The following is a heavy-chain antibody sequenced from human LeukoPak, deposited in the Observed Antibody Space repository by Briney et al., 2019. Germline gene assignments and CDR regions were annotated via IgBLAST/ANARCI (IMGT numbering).Heavy chain of an antibody. J-gene: IGHJ5*02. D-gene: IGHD3-3*01. Sequence: ASVKVSCKASGYTFTSYGISWVRQAPGQGLEWMGWISAYNGNTNYAQKLQGRVTMTTDTSTSTAYMELRSLRSDGTAVYYCARVPVVLRFLEWLSDGVYWFDPWGQGTLVTVSS. CDR1: GYTFTSYG. CDR3: ARVPVVLRFLEWLSDGVYWFDP. V-gene: IGHV1-18*01. CDR2: ISAYNGNT.